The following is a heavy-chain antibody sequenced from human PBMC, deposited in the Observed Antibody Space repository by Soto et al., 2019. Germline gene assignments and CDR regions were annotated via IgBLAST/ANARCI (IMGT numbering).Heavy chain of an antibody. CDR2: IYHSGST. J-gene: IGHJ4*02. CDR3: ARDSSYGDRYYFDY. CDR1: GGSISSSNW. D-gene: IGHD5-18*01. V-gene: IGHV4-4*02. Sequence: PSETLSLTCAVSGGSISSSNWWSWVRQPPGKGLEWIGEIYHSGSTNYNPSLKSRVTISVDKSKNQFSLKLSSVTAADTAVYYCARDSSYGDRYYFDYWGQGTLVTVSS.